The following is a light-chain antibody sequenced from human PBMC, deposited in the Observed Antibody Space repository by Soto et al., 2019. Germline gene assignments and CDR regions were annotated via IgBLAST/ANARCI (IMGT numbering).Light chain of an antibody. Sequence: DIQMTQSPSSLSSSVGDRVTITCRASESIARHLNWYQQKPGKAPKVLIYAASGLQNGVPSRFRCGGSVTDFNLNIRNLQPEYFATYYCQQTYSTFSITFGQGTRLDIK. CDR1: ESIARH. CDR2: AAS. J-gene: IGKJ5*01. V-gene: IGKV1-39*01. CDR3: QQTYSTFSIT.